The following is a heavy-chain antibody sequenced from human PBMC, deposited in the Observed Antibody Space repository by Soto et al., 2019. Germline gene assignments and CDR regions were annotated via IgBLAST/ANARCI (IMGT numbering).Heavy chain of an antibody. Sequence: SVKVSCKASGGTFSSYAISWVRQAPGQGLEWMGGIIPIFGTANYAQKFQGRVTITAEESTSRAYMELSRLRSEDTAVYYCASVLSVGTPPSYGLDIWGQGTTATVSS. CDR3: ASVLSVGTPPSYGLDI. J-gene: IGHJ6*02. CDR2: IIPIFGTA. CDR1: GGTFSSYA. V-gene: IGHV1-69*13. D-gene: IGHD1-26*01.